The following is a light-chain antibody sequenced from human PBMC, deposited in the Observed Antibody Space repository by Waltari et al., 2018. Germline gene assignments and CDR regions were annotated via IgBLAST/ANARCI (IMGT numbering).Light chain of an antibody. Sequence: YELTQPPSVSVSPGQTATITCSGDYLEDKYVCWYQQKAGQSPVLVIQQDSRRPSGIPERCSGSSSGNTATLTISGTQAMDEADYYCQAWDSSTDVVFGGGTRLTVL. J-gene: IGLJ2*01. CDR3: QAWDSSTDVV. CDR1: YLEDKY. V-gene: IGLV3-1*01. CDR2: QDS.